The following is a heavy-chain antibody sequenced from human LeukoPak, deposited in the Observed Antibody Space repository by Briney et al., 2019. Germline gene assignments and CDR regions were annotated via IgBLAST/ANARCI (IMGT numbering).Heavy chain of an antibody. V-gene: IGHV1-18*01. CDR1: GYTFTSYG. D-gene: IGHD5-18*01. Sequence: ASVKVSCKASGYTFTSYGISWVRQAPGQGLEWMGWISAYNGNTNYAQKLQGRVTMTTDTSTSTAYMELRSLRSDDTAVYYCARVLRRSGYSYGSDAFDIWGQGTMVTVSS. J-gene: IGHJ3*02. CDR2: ISAYNGNT. CDR3: ARVLRRSGYSYGSDAFDI.